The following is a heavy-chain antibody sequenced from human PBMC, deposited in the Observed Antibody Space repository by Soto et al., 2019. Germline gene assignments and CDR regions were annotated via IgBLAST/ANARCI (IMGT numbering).Heavy chain of an antibody. CDR1: GFNFITYS. J-gene: IGHJ4*02. CDR2: ISSSAVYI. D-gene: IGHD2-15*01. Sequence: EVQLVESGGGPVRPGGSLKLSCAASGFNFITYSLSWVRQAPGKGLEWVASISSSAVYIDYADSVKGRFTISRDNAKNTLYLQMNSLRAEDTAVYYCTRDSGGRDAYWGQGTLVTVSS. CDR3: TRDSGGRDAY. V-gene: IGHV3-21*01.